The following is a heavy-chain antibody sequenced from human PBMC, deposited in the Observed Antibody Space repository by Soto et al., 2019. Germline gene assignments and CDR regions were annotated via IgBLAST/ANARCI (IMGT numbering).Heavy chain of an antibody. CDR1: GYTLTELS. Sequence: ASVKVSCKVSGYTLTELSMHWVRQAPGKGLEWMGGFDPEDGETIYAQKFQGRVTMTEDTSTDTAYMELSSLRSEDTAVHYCATHLGYSYGPDAFDIWVQGTMVTVSS. D-gene: IGHD5-18*01. V-gene: IGHV1-24*01. CDR2: FDPEDGET. CDR3: ATHLGYSYGPDAFDI. J-gene: IGHJ3*02.